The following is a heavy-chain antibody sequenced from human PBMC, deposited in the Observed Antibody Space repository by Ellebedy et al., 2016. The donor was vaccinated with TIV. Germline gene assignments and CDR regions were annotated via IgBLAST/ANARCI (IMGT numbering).Heavy chain of an antibody. J-gene: IGHJ4*02. Sequence: PGGSLRLSCELSGFTFSGYWMSWVRQVSGKGLECVATINPDGREEYYVDAVRGRFTISRDNPRNSMSLQMNSLRADDTAMYYCGRGPNYWGQGALVTVST. CDR3: GRGPNY. CDR1: GFTFSGYW. V-gene: IGHV3-7*03. CDR2: INPDGREE.